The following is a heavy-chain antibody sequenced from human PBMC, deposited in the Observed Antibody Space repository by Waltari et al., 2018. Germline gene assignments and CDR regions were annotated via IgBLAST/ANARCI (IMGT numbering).Heavy chain of an antibody. CDR1: GYSLSSGYY. Sequence: QVQLQESGPGLVKPSETLSLTCAVSGYSLSSGYYWGWIRQPPGKGLEWIGSIYHSGSTYYNPSLKRRVTISVDTSKNQFSLKLSSVTAADTAVYYWARLHAEYFQHWGQGTLVTVSS. CDR3: ARLHAEYFQH. J-gene: IGHJ1*01. V-gene: IGHV4-38-2*01. CDR2: IYHSGST.